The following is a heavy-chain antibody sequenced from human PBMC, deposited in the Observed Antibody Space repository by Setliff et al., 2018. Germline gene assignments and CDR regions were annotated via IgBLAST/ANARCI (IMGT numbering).Heavy chain of an antibody. Sequence: ETLSLTCTVYGGSFSNYYWSWIRQPPGKGLEWLASINPDGSEKYYTDPVKGRFTISRGNAENSLYLQMNSLRVEDTAVYYCARDGHNVYYFDYWGLGTPVTVSS. CDR2: INPDGSEK. V-gene: IGHV3-7*01. CDR1: GGSFSNYY. D-gene: IGHD1-1*01. CDR3: ARDGHNVYYFDY. J-gene: IGHJ4*02.